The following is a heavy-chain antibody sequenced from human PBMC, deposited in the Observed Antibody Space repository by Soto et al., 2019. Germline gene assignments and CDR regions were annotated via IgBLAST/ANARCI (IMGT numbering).Heavy chain of an antibody. J-gene: IGHJ6*02. D-gene: IGHD3-3*01. CDR3: ARGPYYDFRSGYYNYYYGMDV. CDR1: GGSFSGYY. Sequence: SETLSLTCAVYGGSFSGYYWSWIRQPPGKGLEWIGEINHSGSTNYNPSLKSRVTISVDTSKNQFSLKLSSVTAADTAVYYCARGPYYDFRSGYYNYYYGMDVWGQGATVTVSS. CDR2: INHSGST. V-gene: IGHV4-34*01.